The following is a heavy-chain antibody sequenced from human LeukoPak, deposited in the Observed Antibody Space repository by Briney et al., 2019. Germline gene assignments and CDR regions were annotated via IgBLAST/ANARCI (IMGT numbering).Heavy chain of an antibody. CDR3: ARSGRAVAGTYY. CDR1: GGSVSSGSYY. V-gene: IGHV4-61*01. Sequence: SETLSLTCTVSGGSVSSGSYYWSWIRQPPGKGLEWIRYIHYSGSTNYNPSLKSRVTISVNTSKNQFSLKLSSVTAADTAVYYCARSGRAVAGTYYWGQGTLVTVSS. D-gene: IGHD6-19*01. J-gene: IGHJ4*02. CDR2: IHYSGST.